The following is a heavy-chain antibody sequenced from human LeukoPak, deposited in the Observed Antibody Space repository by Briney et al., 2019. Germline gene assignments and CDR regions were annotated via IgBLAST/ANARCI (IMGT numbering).Heavy chain of an antibody. D-gene: IGHD4-17*01. CDR3: ARSHPYGYYGMDV. V-gene: IGHV4-59*08. CDR1: GGSISSYY. J-gene: IGHJ6*02. Sequence: SETLSLTCTVSGGSISSYYWSWIRQPPGKGLEWIGYIYYNGSTNYDPSLKSRVTVSVDTSKNQFSLKLSSVTAADTAVYYCARSHPYGYYGMDVWGQGTTVTVSS. CDR2: IYYNGST.